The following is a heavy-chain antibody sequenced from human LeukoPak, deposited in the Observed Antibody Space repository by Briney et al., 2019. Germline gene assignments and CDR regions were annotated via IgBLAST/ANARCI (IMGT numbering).Heavy chain of an antibody. CDR3: AIPSRSSLSALGRRDAFDI. V-gene: IGHV1-2*02. J-gene: IGHJ3*02. CDR1: GYTFTSHG. CDR2: INPNSGGT. Sequence: ASVKVSCRTSGYTFTSHGTTWVRQAPGQGLEWMGWINPNSGGTNYAQKFQGRVTMTRDTSISTAYMELSRLRSDDTAVYYCAIPSRSSLSALGRRDAFDIWGQGTMVTVSS. D-gene: IGHD6-6*01.